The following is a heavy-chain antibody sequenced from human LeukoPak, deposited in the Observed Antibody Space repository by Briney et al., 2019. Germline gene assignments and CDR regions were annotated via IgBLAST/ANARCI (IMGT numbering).Heavy chain of an antibody. V-gene: IGHV3-21*01. Sequence: GGSLRLSCAASGFTFSSYSMNWVRQAPGKGLEWVSSISSSSSYIYYADSVKGRFTISRDNAKNSLYLQMNSLRAEDTAVYYCARDPREQLVRWVYFDYWGQGTLVTVSS. D-gene: IGHD6-13*01. CDR2: ISSSSSYI. CDR3: ARDPREQLVRWVYFDY. CDR1: GFTFSSYS. J-gene: IGHJ4*02.